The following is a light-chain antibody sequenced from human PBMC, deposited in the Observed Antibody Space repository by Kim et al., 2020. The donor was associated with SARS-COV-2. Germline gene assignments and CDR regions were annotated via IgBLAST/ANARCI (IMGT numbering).Light chain of an antibody. CDR1: QDISNY. V-gene: IGKV1-27*01. CDR3: QKYDGAPWT. CDR2: AAS. J-gene: IGKJ1*01. Sequence: DIHMTQSPSSLSASVGDRVTITCRASQDISNYVAWYQQKPGKPPKLLIYAASTLQSGVPSRFSGSGSGTDFTLTISSLQPDDVATYYCQKYDGAPWTFGQGTKVDIK.